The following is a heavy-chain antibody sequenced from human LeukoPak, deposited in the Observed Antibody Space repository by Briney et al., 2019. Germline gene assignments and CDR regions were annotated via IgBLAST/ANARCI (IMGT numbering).Heavy chain of an antibody. Sequence: SETLSLTCTVSGGSISNHFCSWIRQPAGKGLEWIGRVSTSGSTYYNPSLKSRVTMSADTSKNQFSLKLSSVTAADTAVYYCARQLGYCSSTSCYADKVDYWGQGTLVTVSS. J-gene: IGHJ4*02. D-gene: IGHD2-2*01. CDR2: VSTSGST. CDR3: ARQLGYCSSTSCYADKVDY. V-gene: IGHV4-4*07. CDR1: GGSISNHF.